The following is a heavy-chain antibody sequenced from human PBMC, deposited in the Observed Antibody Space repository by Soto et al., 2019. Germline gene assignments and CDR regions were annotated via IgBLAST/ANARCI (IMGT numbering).Heavy chain of an antibody. J-gene: IGHJ4*02. CDR1: GFTFSTYW. CDR2: IKQDGSEK. D-gene: IGHD3-10*01. CDR3: ARGGSESDY. V-gene: IGHV3-7*01. Sequence: EVQLVESGGGLVQPGGSLRLSCAVSGFTFSTYWMTWVRQAPGKGLEWVANIKQDGSEKHYVDSVKGRFTISRDNAKNSLYLQMSSLGAEVTAVYFCARGGSESDYWGQGTLVTVSS.